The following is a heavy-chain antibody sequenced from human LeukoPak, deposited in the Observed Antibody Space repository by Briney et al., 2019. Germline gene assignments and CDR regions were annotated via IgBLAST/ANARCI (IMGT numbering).Heavy chain of an antibody. CDR3: ARQPELELPFDY. CDR1: GYNFNTYW. V-gene: IGHV5-51*01. J-gene: IGHJ4*02. D-gene: IGHD1-7*01. Sequence: GESLKISCKTSGYNFNTYWIGWVRQKPGKGLEWMGIIYPGDSDTKYSPPFEGQVTISADKSINTAYLQWSSLKASDTAMYYCARQPELELPFDYWGQGTLVTVSS. CDR2: IYPGDSDT.